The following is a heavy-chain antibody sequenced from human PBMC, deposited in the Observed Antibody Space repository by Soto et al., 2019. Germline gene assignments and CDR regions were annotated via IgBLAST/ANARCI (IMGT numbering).Heavy chain of an antibody. D-gene: IGHD3-3*01. J-gene: IGHJ4*02. V-gene: IGHV1-69*01. CDR3: ARSPRADFWSGYSFDY. CDR1: GGTFSSYA. CDR2: IIPIFGTA. Sequence: QVQLVQSGAEVKKPGSSVKVSCKASGGTFSSYAISWVRQAPGQGLEWMGGIIPIFGTANYAQKFQGRVTITADESTSTAYMELSRLRSEDTAVYYCARSPRADFWSGYSFDYWGQGTLVTVSS.